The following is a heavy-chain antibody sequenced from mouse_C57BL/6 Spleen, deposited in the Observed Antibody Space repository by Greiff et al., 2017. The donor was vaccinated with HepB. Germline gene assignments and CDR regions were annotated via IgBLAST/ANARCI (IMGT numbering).Heavy chain of an antibody. CDR1: GYTFTSYW. V-gene: IGHV1-52*01. J-gene: IGHJ4*01. CDR2: IDPSDSET. CDR3: AKAGYYGSSYDYAMDY. D-gene: IGHD1-1*01. Sequence: QVQLQQPGAELARPGSSVKLSCKASGYTFTSYWMHWVKQRPIQGLEWIGNIDPSDSETHYNQKFKDKATLTVDKSSSTAYMQLSSLTSEDSAVYYCAKAGYYGSSYDYAMDYWGQGTSVTVSS.